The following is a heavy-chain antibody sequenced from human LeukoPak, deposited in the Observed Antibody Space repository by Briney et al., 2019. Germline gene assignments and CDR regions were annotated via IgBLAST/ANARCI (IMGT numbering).Heavy chain of an antibody. Sequence: SETLSLTRAVSGYSISSGYYWGWIRQPPGKGLEWIGSIYHSGSTYYNPSLKSRVTISVDTSKNQFSLKLSSVTAADTAVYYCARVSMVRGVDYWGQGTLVTVSS. CDR2: IYHSGST. V-gene: IGHV4-38-2*01. D-gene: IGHD3-10*01. CDR1: GYSISSGYY. J-gene: IGHJ4*02. CDR3: ARVSMVRGVDY.